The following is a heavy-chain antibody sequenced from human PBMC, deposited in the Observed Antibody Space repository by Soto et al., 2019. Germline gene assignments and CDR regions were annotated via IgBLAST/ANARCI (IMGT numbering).Heavy chain of an antibody. D-gene: IGHD6-13*01. V-gene: IGHV3-21*01. Sequence: PGGSRRVSCAASAFTFSSYSMNWVRQAPGKGLEWVSSISSSSSYIYYADSVKGRFTISRDNAKNSLYLQMNSLRAEDTAVYYCARGSSSRFDYWGKGTLVTVS. CDR1: AFTFSSYS. J-gene: IGHJ4*02. CDR3: ARGSSSRFDY. CDR2: ISSSSSYI.